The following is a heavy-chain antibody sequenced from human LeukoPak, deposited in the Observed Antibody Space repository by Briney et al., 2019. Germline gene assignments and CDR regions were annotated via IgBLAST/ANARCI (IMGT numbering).Heavy chain of an antibody. V-gene: IGHV5-51*01. CDR3: ARGAPLFRYFDWSGPKTYNQPFDY. Sequence: GESLKISCQVSGYTFDTYWVAWVRQMPGKGLEWMGIIYPADSDTRYSPSFQGHVTISADQSISTAFLQWNSLQASDTAMYYCARGAPLFRYFDWSGPKTYNQPFDYWGQGTLVTVSS. CDR1: GYTFDTYW. J-gene: IGHJ4*02. D-gene: IGHD3-9*01. CDR2: IYPADSDT.